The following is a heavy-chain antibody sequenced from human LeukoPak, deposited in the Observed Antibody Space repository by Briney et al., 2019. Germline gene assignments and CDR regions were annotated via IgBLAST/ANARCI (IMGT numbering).Heavy chain of an antibody. J-gene: IGHJ4*02. V-gene: IGHV4-38-2*01. CDR3: ARTQSSGIVGATTQFDY. D-gene: IGHD1-26*01. CDR2: IYHSGYP. CDR1: GYSISSGYY. Sequence: SETLSLTCAVSGYSISSGYYWGWIRQPPGKGLERIGSIYHSGYPYYNPSLKSRVTMSVDTSKNLFSLELTSVTAADTAVYYCARTQSSGIVGATTQFDYWGQGTLVTVSS.